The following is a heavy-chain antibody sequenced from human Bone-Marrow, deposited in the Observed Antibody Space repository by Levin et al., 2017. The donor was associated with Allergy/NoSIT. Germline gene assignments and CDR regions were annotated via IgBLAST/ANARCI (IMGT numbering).Heavy chain of an antibody. D-gene: IGHD2-2*01. Sequence: GGSLRLSCGASGFTVSSNYMSWVRQAPGKGLEWVSGIYSAGSTYYADSVKGRFTISRDNSKNTLYLQMNSLRAEDTAVYYCARVVVGYCSSSRCYSEDTYYFDYWGQGTLVTVSS. J-gene: IGHJ4*02. CDR3: ARVVVGYCSSSRCYSEDTYYFDY. V-gene: IGHV3-53*01. CDR1: GFTVSSNY. CDR2: IYSAGST.